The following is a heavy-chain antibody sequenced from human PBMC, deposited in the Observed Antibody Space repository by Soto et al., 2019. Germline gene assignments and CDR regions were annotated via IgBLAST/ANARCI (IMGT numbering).Heavy chain of an antibody. CDR3: ARDPGIAAPKLYYYGMDV. D-gene: IGHD6-13*01. J-gene: IGHJ6*02. Sequence: ASVKVSCKASGGTFSSYAISWVRQAPGQGLEWMGGIIPIFGTANYAQKFQGRVTITADESTSTAYMELSSLRSEDTAVYYCARDPGIAAPKLYYYGMDVWGQGTTVTVSS. CDR2: IIPIFGTA. CDR1: GGTFSSYA. V-gene: IGHV1-69*13.